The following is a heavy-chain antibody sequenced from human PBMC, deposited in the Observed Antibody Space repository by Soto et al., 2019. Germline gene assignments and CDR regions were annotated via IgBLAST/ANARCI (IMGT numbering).Heavy chain of an antibody. CDR2: IYYSGST. D-gene: IGHD1-26*01. CDR3: ATQEVGGSYVYTFDP. J-gene: IGHJ5*02. CDR1: GGSISSSNHY. Sequence: QLQLQESGPGLVKPSETLSLTCTVSGGSISSSNHYWGWIRQPPGKGLEWIGSIYYSGSTYYDPSLKSRATISVDTSKNQFSLKRSSVTAADTAVYYCATQEVGGSYVYTFDPWGQGTLVTVSS. V-gene: IGHV4-39*01.